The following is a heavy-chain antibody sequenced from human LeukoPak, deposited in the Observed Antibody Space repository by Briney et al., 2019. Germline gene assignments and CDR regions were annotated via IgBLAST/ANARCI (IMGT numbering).Heavy chain of an antibody. J-gene: IGHJ3*02. V-gene: IGHV3-49*04. Sequence: GSLRLSCTASGFTFGDYAMSWVRHAPGKGLEWVGFIRSKAYGGTTEYAASVKGRFTISRDDSKSIAYLQMNSLKTEDTAVYYCTSTYQAFDIWGQGTMVTVSS. CDR2: IRSKAYGGTT. CDR1: GFTFGDYA. D-gene: IGHD2-2*01. CDR3: TSTYQAFDI.